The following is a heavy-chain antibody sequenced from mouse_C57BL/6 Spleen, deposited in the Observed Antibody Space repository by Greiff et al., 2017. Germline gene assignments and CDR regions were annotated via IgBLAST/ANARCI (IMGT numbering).Heavy chain of an antibody. CDR2: IDPSDSYT. Sequence: QVQLQQPGAELVKPGASVKLSCKASGYTFTSYWMQWVKQRPGQGLEWIGEIDPSDSYTNYNQKFKGKATLTVDTSSSTAYMQLSSLTSEDSAVYYCARREGGDWGQGTTLTV. J-gene: IGHJ2*01. V-gene: IGHV1-50*01. CDR3: ARREGGD. CDR1: GYTFTSYW.